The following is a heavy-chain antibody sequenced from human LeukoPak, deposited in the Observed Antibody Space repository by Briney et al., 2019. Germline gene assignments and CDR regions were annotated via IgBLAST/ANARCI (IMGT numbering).Heavy chain of an antibody. CDR2: IYSGGST. CDR1: GFTFSSDA. Sequence: PGGSLRLSCAASGFTFSSDAMSWVRQAPGKGLEWVSVIYSGGSTYYADSVKGRFTISRDNSKNTLYLQMNSLRAEDTAVYYCAKDYGDYYFDYWGQGTLVTVSS. D-gene: IGHD4-17*01. V-gene: IGHV3-23*03. J-gene: IGHJ4*02. CDR3: AKDYGDYYFDY.